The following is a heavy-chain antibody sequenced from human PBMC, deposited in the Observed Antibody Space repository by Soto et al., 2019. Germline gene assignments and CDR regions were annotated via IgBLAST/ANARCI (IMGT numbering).Heavy chain of an antibody. V-gene: IGHV3-21*01. CDR1: GFALTTYT. CDR2: INGRSNYK. CDR3: VREDGVVGASSAFDS. D-gene: IGHD1-26*01. Sequence: PGGSLRLSCVASGFALTTYTMNWVRQGPGTGLEWVSSINGRSNYKYYSDSVKGQFTVSRDNAQNSLFLQMSRLGPEDTAVYYCVREDGVVGASSAFDSWGQGTLVTVSS. J-gene: IGHJ4*02.